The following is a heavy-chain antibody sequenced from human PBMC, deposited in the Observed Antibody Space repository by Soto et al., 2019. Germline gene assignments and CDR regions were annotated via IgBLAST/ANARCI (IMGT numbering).Heavy chain of an antibody. CDR3: ARDTPPTDY. J-gene: IGHJ4*02. CDR1: GYTFTSYH. CDR2: ISAYNTNT. V-gene: IGHV1-18*01. Sequence: QVQLVQSGAEVKKPGASVKVSCKTSGYTFTSYHISWVRQAPGQGHERMGGISAYNTNTNYAQKFQGRVTMTTDTLTSTAYMELRSLRSDDTAVYYCARDTPPTDYWGQGTLVTVSS.